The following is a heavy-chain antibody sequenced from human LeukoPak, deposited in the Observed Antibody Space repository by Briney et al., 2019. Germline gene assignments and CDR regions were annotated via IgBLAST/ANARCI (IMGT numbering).Heavy chain of an antibody. CDR2: IYYSGST. CDR1: GGSISSSSYY. J-gene: IGHJ4*02. D-gene: IGHD3-22*01. Sequence: KPSETLSLTCTVSGGSISSSSYYWGWIRQPPGKGLEWIGSIYYSGSTYYNLSLKSRVTISVDTSKNQFSLKLSSVTAADTAVYYCASWDSSGYYFFAWGQGTLVTVSS. V-gene: IGHV4-39*01. CDR3: ASWDSSGYYFFA.